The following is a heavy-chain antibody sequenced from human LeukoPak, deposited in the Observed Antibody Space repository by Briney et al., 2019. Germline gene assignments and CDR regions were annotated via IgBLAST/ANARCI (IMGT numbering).Heavy chain of an antibody. CDR2: ISAYNGNT. CDR3: ARATYYYDSSGYSKFDY. V-gene: IGHV1-18*01. J-gene: IGHJ4*02. Sequence: ASVKVSCKASGYTFTSYGISWMRQAPGQGLEWMGWISAYNGNTNYAQKLQGRVTMTTDTSTSTAYMELRSLRSDDTAVYYCARATYYYDSSGYSKFDYWGQGTLVTVSS. D-gene: IGHD3-22*01. CDR1: GYTFTSYG.